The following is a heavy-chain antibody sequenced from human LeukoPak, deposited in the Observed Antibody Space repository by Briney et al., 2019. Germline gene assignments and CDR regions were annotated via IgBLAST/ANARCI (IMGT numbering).Heavy chain of an antibody. Sequence: SETLSLTCAVYGGSFSGHFWMWVRQPPGKGLEWIGEINHSGTTNYNPSLKSRVTILVDTSKNQFSLRPNSVTAADTAVYYCARGGRGAPAARRFKPGNWFDPWGQGTLVTVFS. D-gene: IGHD2-2*01. V-gene: IGHV4-34*01. CDR2: INHSGTT. CDR3: ARGGRGAPAARRFKPGNWFDP. CDR1: GGSFSGHF. J-gene: IGHJ5*02.